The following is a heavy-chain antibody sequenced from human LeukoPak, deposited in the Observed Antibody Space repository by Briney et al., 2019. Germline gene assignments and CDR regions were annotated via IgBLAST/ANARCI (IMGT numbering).Heavy chain of an antibody. J-gene: IGHJ4*02. Sequence: PGGSLRLSCEGSGFTLSTYWMEWVRQVPGKGLDGVANINPDGRGKRYVDSVKGRFTIARDNAETSLSLQMNSLRAEETAVYYCASWGAGGNSWGQGTLVTVSS. V-gene: IGHV3-7*01. CDR1: GFTLSTYW. CDR2: INPDGRGK. CDR3: ASWGAGGNS. D-gene: IGHD3-16*01.